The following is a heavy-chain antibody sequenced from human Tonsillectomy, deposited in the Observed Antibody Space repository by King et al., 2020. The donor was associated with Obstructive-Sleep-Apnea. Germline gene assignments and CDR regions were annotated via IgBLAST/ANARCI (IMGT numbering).Heavy chain of an antibody. CDR2: ITDSGYSA. Sequence: VQLVESGGGLVQPGGSLRLSCAASGFIFRSYAMTWVRQAPGKGLEWVSGITDSGYSANYADSVKGRFIISRDNSKNTLYLQMNSLRAEDTAVYFCARDWAPRGSGSQFPLDYWGQGTLVTVSS. CDR1: GFIFRSYA. D-gene: IGHD3-10*01. J-gene: IGHJ4*02. V-gene: IGHV3-23*04. CDR3: ARDWAPRGSGSQFPLDY.